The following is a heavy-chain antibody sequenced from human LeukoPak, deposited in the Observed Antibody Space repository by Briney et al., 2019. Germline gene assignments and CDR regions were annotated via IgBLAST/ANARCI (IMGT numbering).Heavy chain of an antibody. CDR1: GAPISSYY. V-gene: IGHV4-59*01. J-gene: IGHJ4*02. D-gene: IGHD3/OR15-3a*01. CDR2: IYYSGST. Sequence: KPSETLSLTCTVSGAPISSYYWSWIRQPPGKGLEWIGYIYYSGSTNYNPSLKSRVTISVDTSKNQFSLKLSSVTAADTAVYYCARSHSVWTSFDYWGQGTLVTVSS. CDR3: ARSHSVWTSFDY.